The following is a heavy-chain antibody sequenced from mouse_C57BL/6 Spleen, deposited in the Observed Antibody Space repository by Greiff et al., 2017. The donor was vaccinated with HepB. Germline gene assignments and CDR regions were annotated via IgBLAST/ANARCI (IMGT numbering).Heavy chain of an antibody. CDR1: GYSITSGYY. CDR2: ISYDGSN. J-gene: IGHJ3*01. Sequence: VQLKESGPGLVKPSQSLSLTCSVTGYSITSGYYWNWIRQFPGNKLEWMGYISYDGSNNYNPSLKNRISITRDTSKNQFFLKLNSVTTEDTATYYCAREDSNYSWFAYWGQGTLVTVSA. V-gene: IGHV3-6*01. CDR3: AREDSNYSWFAY. D-gene: IGHD2-5*01.